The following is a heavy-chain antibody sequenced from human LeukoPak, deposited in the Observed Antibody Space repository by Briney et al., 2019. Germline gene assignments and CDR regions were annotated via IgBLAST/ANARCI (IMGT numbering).Heavy chain of an antibody. CDR1: GGSFSGYY. CDR2: INHSGST. V-gene: IGHV4-34*01. D-gene: IGHD1-14*01. J-gene: IGHJ5*02. CDR3: ARQGTGSRWFDP. Sequence: PSETLSLTCAVYGGSFSGYYWRWIRQPPGKELEWIGEINHSGSTNYNPSLKSRVTISVDTSKNQFSLKLSSVTAADTAVYYCARQGTGSRWFDPWGQGTLVTVSS.